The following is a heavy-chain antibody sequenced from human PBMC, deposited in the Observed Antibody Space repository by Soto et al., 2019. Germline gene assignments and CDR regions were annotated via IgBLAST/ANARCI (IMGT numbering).Heavy chain of an antibody. CDR2: INPNSGGT. CDR3: ARGQPHSYGSGDYFHY. J-gene: IGHJ4*01. V-gene: IGHV1-2*02. D-gene: IGHD3-10*01. CDR1: GYTFTGYY. Sequence: SVKVSCKASGYTFTGYYMHWVRQAPGQGLEWMGWINPNSGGTNYAQKFQGRVTMTRDTSISTAYMELSRLRSDDTAGYYCARGQPHSYGSGDYFHYCGHGTLVTVSA.